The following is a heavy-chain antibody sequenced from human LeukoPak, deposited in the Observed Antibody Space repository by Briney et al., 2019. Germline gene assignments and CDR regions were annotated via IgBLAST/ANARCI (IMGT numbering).Heavy chain of an antibody. CDR1: GFTFSSYS. Sequence: PGGSLRLSCAASGFTFSSYSMNWVRQAPGKGLEWVSYISSSSSTIYYADSVKGRFTISRDNAKNSLYLQMNSLRAEDTAVYYCARDPHYYGSGSYYDYWGQGTLVTVSS. D-gene: IGHD3-10*01. CDR3: ARDPHYYGSGSYYDY. CDR2: ISSSSSTI. J-gene: IGHJ4*02. V-gene: IGHV3-48*01.